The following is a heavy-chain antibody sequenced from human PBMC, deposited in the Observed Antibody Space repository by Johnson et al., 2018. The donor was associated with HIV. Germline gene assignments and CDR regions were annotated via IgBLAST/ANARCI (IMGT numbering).Heavy chain of an antibody. J-gene: IGHJ3*02. D-gene: IGHD6-6*01. CDR2: IKQDGSEK. V-gene: IGHV3-7*01. Sequence: VQLVESGGGVVQPGGSLRLSCATSGLTFSNYWMTWVRQAPGKGLEWVANIKQDGSEKNYMDSVRGRFTISRDNAKNSLYLQMNSLRAEDTAVYYCARVVSSLTSPPDIWGQGTMVTVSS. CDR1: GLTFSNYW. CDR3: ARVVSSLTSPPDI.